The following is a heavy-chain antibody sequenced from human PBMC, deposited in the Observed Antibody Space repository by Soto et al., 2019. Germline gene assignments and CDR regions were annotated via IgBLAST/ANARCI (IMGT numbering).Heavy chain of an antibody. CDR3: ARDPGYSSSPNFDY. Sequence: SETLSLTCPVSGGSISSGCYYWSWIRQHPGKGLEWIGYIYYSGSTYYNPSLKSRVTISVDTSKNQFSLKLSSVTAADTAVYYCARDPGYSSSPNFDYWGQGTLVTVS. CDR2: IYYSGST. V-gene: IGHV4-31*03. CDR1: GGSISSGCYY. D-gene: IGHD6-6*01. J-gene: IGHJ4*02.